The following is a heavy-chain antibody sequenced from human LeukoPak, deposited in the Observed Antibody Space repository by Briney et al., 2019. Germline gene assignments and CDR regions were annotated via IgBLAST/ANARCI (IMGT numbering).Heavy chain of an antibody. Sequence: GGSLGLSCAASGFTFSSYEMNWVRQAPGKGVEWVSYISSSGSTIYYADSVKGRFTISRDNAKNSLYLQMNSLRAEDTAVYYCATLAGYSSSWYGASLDYWGQGTLVTVSS. CDR2: ISSSGSTI. D-gene: IGHD6-13*01. J-gene: IGHJ4*02. CDR3: ATLAGYSSSWYGASLDY. CDR1: GFTFSSYE. V-gene: IGHV3-48*03.